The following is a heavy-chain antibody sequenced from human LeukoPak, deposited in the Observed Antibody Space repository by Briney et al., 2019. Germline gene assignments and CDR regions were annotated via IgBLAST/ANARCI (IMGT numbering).Heavy chain of an antibody. CDR3: AKYTGSSVYYGMDV. Sequence: GGSLRLSCAASGFTFSSYAMSWVRQAPGKGLEWVSAIRGSGGSTYYADSVKGRFTISRDNSKNTLYLQMNSLRAEDTAVYYCAKYTGSSVYYGMDVWGQGTTVTVSS. V-gene: IGHV3-23*01. J-gene: IGHJ6*02. CDR1: GFTFSSYA. CDR2: IRGSGGST. D-gene: IGHD6-6*01.